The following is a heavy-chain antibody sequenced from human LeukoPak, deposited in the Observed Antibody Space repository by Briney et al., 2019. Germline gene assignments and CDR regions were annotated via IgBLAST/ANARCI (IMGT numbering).Heavy chain of an antibody. CDR2: FDPEDGET. CDR3: ATSTYYYDSSGYYYFDY. D-gene: IGHD3-22*01. J-gene: IGHJ4*02. V-gene: IGHV1-24*01. Sequence: ASVEVSCKVSGYTLTELSMHWVRQAPGKGLEWMGGFDPEDGETIYAQKFQGRVTMTEDTSTDTAYMELSSLRSEDTAVYYCATSTYYYDSSGYYYFDYWGQGTLVTVSS. CDR1: GYTLTELS.